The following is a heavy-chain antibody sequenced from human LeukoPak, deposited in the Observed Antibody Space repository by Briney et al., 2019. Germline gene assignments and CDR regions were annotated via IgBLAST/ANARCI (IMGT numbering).Heavy chain of an antibody. CDR2: TRNKANSYTT. CDR1: GFTFSDHY. Sequence: PGGSLRLSCAASGFTFSDHYMDWVRQAPGKGLEWVGRTRNKANSYTTEYAASVKGRFTISRDDSKNSLYLQMNSLKTEDTAVYYCARDADYYFDQWGQGTLVTVSS. CDR3: ARDADYYFDQ. V-gene: IGHV3-72*01. J-gene: IGHJ4*02.